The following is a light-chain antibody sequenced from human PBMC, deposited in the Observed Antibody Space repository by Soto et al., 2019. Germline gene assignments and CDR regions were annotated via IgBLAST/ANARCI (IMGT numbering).Light chain of an antibody. J-gene: IGLJ2*01. CDR1: SSNIGSNY. CDR2: TNI. CDR3: ATWDDILSGLV. V-gene: IGLV1-47*02. Sequence: QSVLTQPPSASGTPGQRVTISCSGSSSNIGSNYVYWYQQLPGTAPKLLIYTNIQRPSGVPDRFSGSKSGTSASLAISGLRSDDEADYYCATWDDILSGLVFGGGTKVTVL.